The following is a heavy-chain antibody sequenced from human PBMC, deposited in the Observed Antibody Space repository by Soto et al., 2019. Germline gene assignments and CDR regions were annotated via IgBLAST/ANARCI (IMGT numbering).Heavy chain of an antibody. V-gene: IGHV4-34*01. CDR1: GGSFSGYY. Sequence: QVQLQQWGAGLLKPSETLSLTCAVYGGSFSGYYWSWIRQPPGKGLEWIGEINHSGSTNYNPSLKSRVTISVDTSKNQCSLKLSSVTAADTAVYYCARADDYSILSSYYYYGMDVWGQGTTVTVSS. CDR3: ARADDYSILSSYYYYGMDV. J-gene: IGHJ6*02. D-gene: IGHD4-4*01. CDR2: INHSGST.